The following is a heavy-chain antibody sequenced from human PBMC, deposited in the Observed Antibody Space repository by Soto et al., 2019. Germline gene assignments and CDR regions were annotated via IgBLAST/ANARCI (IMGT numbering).Heavy chain of an antibody. Sequence: SETLSLTCGVYGGSLSRYYWTWIRQPPGKGLEWIGEIHHSGSTKYNPSLKSRVSISLDTSKNQFSLSLISVTAADTAIYYCVRVWEYWGQGTLVTVSS. V-gene: IGHV4-34*01. D-gene: IGHD1-26*01. CDR3: VRVWEY. CDR2: IHHSGST. CDR1: GGSLSRYY. J-gene: IGHJ4*02.